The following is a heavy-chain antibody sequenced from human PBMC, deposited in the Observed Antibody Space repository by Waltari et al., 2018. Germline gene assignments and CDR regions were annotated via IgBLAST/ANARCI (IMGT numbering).Heavy chain of an antibody. CDR3: ARDLVNTAVDLFDY. D-gene: IGHD6-19*01. V-gene: IGHV4-61*02. CDR2: IYTSEST. J-gene: IGHJ4*02. Sequence: QVQLQESGPGLVKPSQTLSLTCTVSGGSISSGSFSWSWIRQPAGKGLEWIGRIYTSESTNYNPSLKSRVTISVDTSKNQFSLKLSSVTAADTAVYYCARDLVNTAVDLFDYWGQGTLVTVSS. CDR1: GGSISSGSFS.